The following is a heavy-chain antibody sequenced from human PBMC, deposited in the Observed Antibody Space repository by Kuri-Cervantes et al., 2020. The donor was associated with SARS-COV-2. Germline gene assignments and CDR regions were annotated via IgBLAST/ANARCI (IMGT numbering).Heavy chain of an antibody. J-gene: IGHJ5*02. CDR3: ARDRGIVVVPAAIWFDP. CDR1: GFTFSSYW. D-gene: IGHD2-2*01. Sequence: GESLKISCAASGFTFSSYWMSWVRQAPGKGLEWVANIKKDGSDKYYVDSVKGRFTISRDNAKNSLYLQMNSLRAEDTAVYYCARDRGIVVVPAAIWFDPWGQGTLVTVSS. V-gene: IGHV3-7*01. CDR2: IKKDGSDK.